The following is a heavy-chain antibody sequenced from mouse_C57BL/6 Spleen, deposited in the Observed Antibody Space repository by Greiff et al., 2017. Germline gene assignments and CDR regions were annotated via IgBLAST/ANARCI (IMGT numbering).Heavy chain of an antibody. CDR3: ASLYYYGSSYPYYYAMDY. Sequence: VQLQQSGPELVKPGASVKISCKASGYTFTDYYMNWVKQSHGKSLEWIGDINPNNGGTSYNQKFKGKATLTVDKSSSTAYMELRSLTSEDSAVYYCASLYYYGSSYPYYYAMDYWGQGTSVTVSS. CDR1: GYTFTDYY. CDR2: INPNNGGT. D-gene: IGHD1-1*01. J-gene: IGHJ4*01. V-gene: IGHV1-26*01.